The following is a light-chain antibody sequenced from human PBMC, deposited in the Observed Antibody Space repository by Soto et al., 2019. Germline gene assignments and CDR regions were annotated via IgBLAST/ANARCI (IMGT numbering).Light chain of an antibody. CDR3: QQYNTYAT. V-gene: IGKV1-5*01. CDR1: QNIRNL. Sequence: DIQLTQSPSTLSAAVGDSVTITCLASQNIRNLLAWYQQKPGKAPKPLIYDASTLKTGVPSRFSGSGSGSEFNFTITGLQPDDFATYFCQQYNTYATFGQGTLLEVK. J-gene: IGKJ5*01. CDR2: DAS.